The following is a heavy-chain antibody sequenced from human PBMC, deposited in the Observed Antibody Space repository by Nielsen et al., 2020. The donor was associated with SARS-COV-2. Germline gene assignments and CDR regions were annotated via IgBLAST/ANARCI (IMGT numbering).Heavy chain of an antibody. V-gene: IGHV4-30-4*01. CDR2: IYYSGTA. J-gene: IGHJ6*02. Sequence: SETLSLTCSVSGGSISSYEYYWTWLRQSPGKGLEWIGYIYYSGTAYYNPSLESRVTISVDTSTNQFSLRLSSVTAADTAQYYCARDRQGYNYYYGMDVWGQGTTVTVS. CDR3: ARDRQGYNYYYGMDV. CDR1: GGSISSYEYY.